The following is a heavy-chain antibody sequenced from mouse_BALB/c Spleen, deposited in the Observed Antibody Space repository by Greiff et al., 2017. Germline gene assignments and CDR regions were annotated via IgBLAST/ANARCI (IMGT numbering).Heavy chain of an antibody. CDR3: TRDGVTTVVASMYYLDY. D-gene: IGHD1-1*01. J-gene: IGHJ2*01. Sequence: DVMLVESGGGLVKPGGSLKLSCAASGFTFSSYTMSWVRQTPEKRLEWVATISSGGSYTNYPDSVKGRITISRDNAKNTLYLQMSSLKSEDTAMYYCTRDGVTTVVASMYYLDYWGQGNTLTVSS. CDR1: GFTFSSYT. CDR2: ISSGGSYT. V-gene: IGHV5-6-4*01.